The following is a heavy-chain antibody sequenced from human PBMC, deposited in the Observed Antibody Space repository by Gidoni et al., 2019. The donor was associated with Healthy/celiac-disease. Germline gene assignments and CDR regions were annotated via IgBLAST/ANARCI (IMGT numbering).Heavy chain of an antibody. Sequence: EVQLVESGGGLVQPGGSLRLSCAASGFTFSSYWMSWVRQAPGKGLEWVANIKQDGSEKYYVDSVKGRFTISRDNAKNSLYLQMNSLRAEDTAVYYCARDHKSPLSRFDYWGQGTLVTVSS. CDR2: IKQDGSEK. J-gene: IGHJ4*02. CDR3: ARDHKSPLSRFDY. V-gene: IGHV3-7*01. CDR1: GFTFSSYW.